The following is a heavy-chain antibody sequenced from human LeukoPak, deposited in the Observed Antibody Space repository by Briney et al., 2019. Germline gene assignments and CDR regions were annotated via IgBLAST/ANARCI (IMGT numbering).Heavy chain of an antibody. J-gene: IGHJ4*02. V-gene: IGHV4-30-2*03. Sequence: SQTLSLTCTVSGGSISSGGYYWSWIRQPPGKGLEWIGSIYYSGSTYYKPSLKSRVTISVDTSKNQFSLKLSSVTAADTAVYYCARGGFGELGEEYYFDYWGQGTLVTVSS. CDR1: GGSISSGGYY. CDR3: ARGGFGELGEEYYFDY. CDR2: IYYSGST. D-gene: IGHD3-10*01.